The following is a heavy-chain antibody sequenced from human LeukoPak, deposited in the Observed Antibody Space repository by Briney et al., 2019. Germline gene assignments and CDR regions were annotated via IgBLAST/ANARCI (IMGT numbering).Heavy chain of an antibody. CDR3: ARDSGDSSGYYSFYYYGMDV. V-gene: IGHV1-8*01. D-gene: IGHD3-22*01. J-gene: IGHJ6*02. CDR2: MNPNSGNT. CDR1: GYTFTSYD. Sequence: ASVKVSCKASGYTFTSYDINWVRQATGQGLEWMGWMNPNSGNTGYAQKFQGRVTMTRNTSISTAYMELSSLRSEDTAVYYCARDSGDSSGYYSFYYYGMDVWGQGTTVTVSS.